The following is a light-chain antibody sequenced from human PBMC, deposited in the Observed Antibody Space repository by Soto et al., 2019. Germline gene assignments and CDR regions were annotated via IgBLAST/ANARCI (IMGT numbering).Light chain of an antibody. CDR3: QQYFSTPLT. CDR1: QSVLYNSNNKNY. V-gene: IGKV4-1*01. J-gene: IGKJ4*01. Sequence: DIVMTQSPDSLAVSLGERATINCKSSQSVLYNSNNKNYLAWYQQKPGQPPKLLIYWASTRESGVPDRFSGSGSGTDFTLTSSSLQAEDVAVYYCQQYFSTPLTFGGGTKVEIQ. CDR2: WAS.